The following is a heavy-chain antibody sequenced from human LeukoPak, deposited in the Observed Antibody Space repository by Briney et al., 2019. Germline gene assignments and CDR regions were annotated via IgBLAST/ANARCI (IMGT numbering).Heavy chain of an antibody. Sequence: ASVKVSCKASGYTFTGYYMHWVRQAPGQGLEWMGWINPNSGGTNYAQKFQGRVTMTRDTSISTAYMELSRLRPDDTAVYYCASSSTVYYYYMDVWGKGTTVTVSS. CDR2: INPNSGGT. D-gene: IGHD2-2*01. V-gene: IGHV1-2*02. CDR1: GYTFTGYY. J-gene: IGHJ6*03. CDR3: ASSSTVYYYYMDV.